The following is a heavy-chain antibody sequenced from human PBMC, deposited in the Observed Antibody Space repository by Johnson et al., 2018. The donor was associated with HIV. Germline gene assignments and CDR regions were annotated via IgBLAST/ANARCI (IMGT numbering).Heavy chain of an antibody. V-gene: IGHV3-9*01. CDR3: AKDIAAAGTDAFDI. J-gene: IGHJ3*02. CDR1: GFTFDDYA. D-gene: IGHD6-13*01. CDR2: ISWNSGSI. Sequence: VQLVESGGGVVRPGGSLRLSCAAAGFTFDDYAMHWVRQAPGKGLEWVSGISWNSGSIGYADSVKGRFTISRDNAKNSLYLQMNSLRAEDTALYYCAKDIAAAGTDAFDIWGQGTMVTVSS.